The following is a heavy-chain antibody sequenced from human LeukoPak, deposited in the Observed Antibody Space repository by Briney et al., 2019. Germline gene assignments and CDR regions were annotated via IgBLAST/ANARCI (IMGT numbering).Heavy chain of an antibody. Sequence: ASVKVSCKASGYTFTSYGMSWVRQAPGQGLEWMGWISAYNGNTNYAQKLQGRVTMTADTSTSTASMALRSLRSEDTAVYYCARDARSTTFTDFAYGGQGPLLTLPS. V-gene: IGHV1-18*01. CDR2: ISAYNGNT. D-gene: IGHD2/OR15-2a*01. CDR1: GYTFTSYG. CDR3: ARDARSTTFTDFAY. J-gene: IGHJ4*02.